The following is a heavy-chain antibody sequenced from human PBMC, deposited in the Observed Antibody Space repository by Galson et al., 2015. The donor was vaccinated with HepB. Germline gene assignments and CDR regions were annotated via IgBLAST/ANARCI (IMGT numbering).Heavy chain of an antibody. Sequence: SLRLSCAASGFTFSDYSMNWVRQAPGKGLEWVSAISSRSIYIFYADSVQGRFTVYRDNSRNSVYLPMDSLRVEDTAVYYCARDVDCTVTACPFGDDGFDIWGQGTMVSVSP. CDR2: ISSRSIYI. D-gene: IGHD2-8*02. CDR1: GFTFSDYS. V-gene: IGHV3-21*01. CDR3: ARDVDCTVTACPFGDDGFDI. J-gene: IGHJ3*02.